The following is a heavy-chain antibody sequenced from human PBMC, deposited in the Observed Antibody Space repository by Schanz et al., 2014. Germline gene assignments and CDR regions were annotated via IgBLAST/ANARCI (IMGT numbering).Heavy chain of an antibody. CDR3: ARLGTGMAVAGSVIDSYYYYMDV. CDR1: GYTFTSDS. CDR2: IIPILGIA. Sequence: QVQLVQSGAEVKKPGSSMKVSCKASGYTFTSDSMHWVRQAPGQGLEWMGRIIPILGIATYAQKFQGRLTITADKSTSTAYMELSSLRSEDTAMYYCARLGTGMAVAGSVIDSYYYYMDVWGEGTTVTVSS. D-gene: IGHD6-19*01. J-gene: IGHJ6*03. V-gene: IGHV1-69*02.